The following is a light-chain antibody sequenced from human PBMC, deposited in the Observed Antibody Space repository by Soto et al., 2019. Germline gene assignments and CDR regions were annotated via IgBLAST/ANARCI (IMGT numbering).Light chain of an antibody. CDR2: AAS. CDR1: QGITNY. V-gene: IGKV1-27*01. J-gene: IGKJ1*01. CDR3: QKYNSAPQT. Sequence: DIPMTQSPSSLSASVGDRVTITCRASQGITNYLAWYQQKPGKVPKLLIYAASTLQLGVPSWFSGSGSGTDFILTISSLQPEDVATYYCQKYNSAPQTFGQGTKVEIK.